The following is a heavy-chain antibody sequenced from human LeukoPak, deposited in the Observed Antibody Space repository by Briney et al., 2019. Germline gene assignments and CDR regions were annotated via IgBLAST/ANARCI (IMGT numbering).Heavy chain of an antibody. J-gene: IGHJ4*02. V-gene: IGHV1-2*02. D-gene: IGHD3-22*01. Sequence: ASVKVSCKASGYTFTCVYIHWVRQAPGQGLEGMAWINPQSGATNYAQKFQGRVTMTRDMSISTAYMEVTSLRFDDTAVYYCARGGDDSGLYFAYWGQGTLVTVSS. CDR2: INPQSGAT. CDR3: ARGGDDSGLYFAY. CDR1: GYTFTCVY.